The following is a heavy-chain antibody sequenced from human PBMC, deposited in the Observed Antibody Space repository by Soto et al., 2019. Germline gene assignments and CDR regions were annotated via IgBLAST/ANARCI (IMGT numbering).Heavy chain of an antibody. CDR1: GFPFSMFA. D-gene: IGHD3-10*01. CDR2: IRGSGGGT. J-gene: IGHJ6*02. CDR3: AKASGRVHYGMHV. Sequence: GGSLRLSCAASGFPFSMFAMNWVRQAPGKGLEWVSGIRGSGGGTYYADSVRGRFTISRDDSRNMLYLEMNTLRGEDTAVYYCAKASGRVHYGMHVWGQGTTVTVSS. V-gene: IGHV3-23*01.